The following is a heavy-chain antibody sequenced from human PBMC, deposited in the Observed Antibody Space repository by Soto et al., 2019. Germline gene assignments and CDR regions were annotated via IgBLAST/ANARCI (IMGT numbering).Heavy chain of an antibody. J-gene: IGHJ4*02. V-gene: IGHV1-18*01. CDR3: ARDDESSSWYRYFDY. D-gene: IGHD6-13*01. CDR2: ISPYNGNT. Sequence: ASVKVSCKSSGYTFTNYGISWVRQAPGQGLEWMGWISPYNGNTNYAQKLQGRFTMTTDTSTSTAYMELRSLTSDDTAVYYCARDDESSSWYRYFDYWGQGTLVTVSS. CDR1: GYTFTNYG.